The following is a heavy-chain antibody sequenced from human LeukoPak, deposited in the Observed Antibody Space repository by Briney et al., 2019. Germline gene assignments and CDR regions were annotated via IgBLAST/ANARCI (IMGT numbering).Heavy chain of an antibody. V-gene: IGHV4-61*02. Sequence: SETLSLTCTVSGGSISSGSYYWSWIRQPAGKGLEWIGRIYTSGSTNYNPPLKSRVTISVDTSKNQFSLKLSSVTAADTAVYYCARRYYDYVWGSYRPDAFDIWGQGTMVTVSS. J-gene: IGHJ3*02. D-gene: IGHD3-16*02. CDR1: GGSISSGSYY. CDR2: IYTSGST. CDR3: ARRYYDYVWGSYRPDAFDI.